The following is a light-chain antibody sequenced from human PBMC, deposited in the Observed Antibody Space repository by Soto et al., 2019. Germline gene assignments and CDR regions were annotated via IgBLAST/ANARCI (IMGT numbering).Light chain of an antibody. CDR3: CSYAGSSTS. V-gene: IGLV2-23*02. CDR2: EVS. CDR1: SSDVGSYNL. Sequence: QSALTQPASVSGSPGQSITISCTGTSSDVGSYNLVSWYQQHPGKAPKLMIYEVSKRPAGVSNRFSGSKSGNTAALTISGLQAEDEADYYCCSYAGSSTSFGGGTKVTDL. J-gene: IGLJ2*01.